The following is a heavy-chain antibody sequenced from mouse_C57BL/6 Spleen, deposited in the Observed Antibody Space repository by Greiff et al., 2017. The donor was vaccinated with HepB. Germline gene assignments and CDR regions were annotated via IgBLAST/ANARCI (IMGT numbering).Heavy chain of an antibody. CDR1: GYTFTDYE. CDR2: IDPETGGT. Sequence: QVQLQQSGAELVRPGASVTLSCKASGYTFTDYEMYWVKQTPVHGLEWIGAIDPETGGTAYNQKFKGKAILTADKSSSTAYMELRSLTSEDSAVYYCTRGGSSYDLYAMDYWGQGTSVTVSS. CDR3: TRGGSSYDLYAMDY. J-gene: IGHJ4*01. V-gene: IGHV1-15*01. D-gene: IGHD1-1*01.